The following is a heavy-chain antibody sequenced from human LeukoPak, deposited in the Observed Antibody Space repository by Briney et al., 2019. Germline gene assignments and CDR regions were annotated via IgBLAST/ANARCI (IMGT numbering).Heavy chain of an antibody. CDR3: VRGRTASCYSPSDY. Sequence: GGSLRLSCAASGISFSNYAMTWVRQAPGKGLEWVSTICGSGGDTHYTDSVKGRFAISRDTSKYTLQLQMNSLRAEDAAVHYCVRGRTASCYSPSDYWGQGILVTVSS. D-gene: IGHD2-15*01. J-gene: IGHJ4*02. V-gene: IGHV3-23*01. CDR2: ICGSGGDT. CDR1: GISFSNYA.